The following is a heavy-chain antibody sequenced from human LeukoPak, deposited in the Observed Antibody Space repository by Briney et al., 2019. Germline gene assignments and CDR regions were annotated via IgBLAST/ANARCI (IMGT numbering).Heavy chain of an antibody. CDR3: ARGSKWEHLDY. J-gene: IGHJ4*02. CDR1: GYTFTSYG. Sequence: ASVKVSCKASGYTFTSYGIIWVRQAPGQGLEWMGGIRTYDDNANYAERLQGRVTMTTDTSTSTAYMELRSLRSDDTAVYYCARGSKWEHLDYWGQGTLVTVSS. V-gene: IGHV1-18*01. D-gene: IGHD1-26*01. CDR2: IRTYDDNA.